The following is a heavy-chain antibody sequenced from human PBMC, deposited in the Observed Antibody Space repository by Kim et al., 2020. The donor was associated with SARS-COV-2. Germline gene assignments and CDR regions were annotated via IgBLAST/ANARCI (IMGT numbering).Heavy chain of an antibody. D-gene: IGHD3-10*01. Sequence: GGSLRLSCAASGFTFSSYAMSWVRQAPGKGLEWVSVIYSGGSSTYYADSVKGRFTISRDNSKNTLYLQMNSLRAEDTAVYYCAKGRGVRGYFHYWGQGTL. CDR2: IYSGGSST. J-gene: IGHJ4*02. V-gene: IGHV3-23*03. CDR3: AKGRGVRGYFHY. CDR1: GFTFSSYA.